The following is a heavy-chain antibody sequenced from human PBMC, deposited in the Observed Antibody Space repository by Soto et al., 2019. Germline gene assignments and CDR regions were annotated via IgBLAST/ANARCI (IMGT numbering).Heavy chain of an antibody. CDR3: ARSAGWYAIHA. V-gene: IGHV4-4*02. Sequence: QVQLQESGPGLVKPSGTLSLTCAVSGDSVSSPYYWCWVRQSPGKGLEWIGEVFHTGTTSYNPSLRSRGTVSMDKSINQFSLDLSSGTAADTAVYYCARSAGWYAIHAWGPGTLVIVSS. CDR1: GDSVSSPYY. CDR2: VFHTGTT. D-gene: IGHD6-19*01. J-gene: IGHJ5*02.